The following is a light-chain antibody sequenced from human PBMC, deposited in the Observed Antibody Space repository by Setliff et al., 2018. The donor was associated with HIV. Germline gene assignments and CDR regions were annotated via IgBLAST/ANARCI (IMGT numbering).Light chain of an antibody. CDR3: AAWDDTLNGRV. J-gene: IGLJ3*02. CDR1: SSNIGNNA. Sequence: QSVLAQPPSVSEAPRQRVTISCSGSSSNIGNNAVNWYQQLPGKAPRHLIYYDDLLPSGVSDRFSGSKSGTSASLAISGLQSEDEADYYCAAWDDTLNGRVFGGGTK. CDR2: YDD. V-gene: IGLV1-36*01.